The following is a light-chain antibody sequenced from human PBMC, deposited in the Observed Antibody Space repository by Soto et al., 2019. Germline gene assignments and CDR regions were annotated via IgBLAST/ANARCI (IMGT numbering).Light chain of an antibody. J-gene: IGLJ2*01. Sequence: QSVLTQPPSASGTPGQRVTISCSGSSSNIGSNYVYWYQQLPGTAPKLLIYRNNQRPSGVPDRFSGSKSGTSASLAISGLRSEDEADYYCAAWDDSLSVVLGGGTQLTVL. CDR3: AAWDDSLSVV. V-gene: IGLV1-47*01. CDR1: SSNIGSNY. CDR2: RNN.